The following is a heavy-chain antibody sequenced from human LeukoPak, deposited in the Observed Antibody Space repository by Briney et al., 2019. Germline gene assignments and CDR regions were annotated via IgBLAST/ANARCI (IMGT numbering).Heavy chain of an antibody. CDR3: ARGGYCSGGSCLAFDY. Sequence: PSETLSLTCAVSGGSISSGGYSWSWIRQPPGKGLEWIGYIYHSGSTYYNPSLKSRVTISVDRSKNQFSLKLSSVTAADTAVYYCARGGYCSGGSCLAFDYWGQGTLVTVSS. V-gene: IGHV4-30-2*01. J-gene: IGHJ4*02. CDR2: IYHSGST. D-gene: IGHD2-15*01. CDR1: GGSISSGGYS.